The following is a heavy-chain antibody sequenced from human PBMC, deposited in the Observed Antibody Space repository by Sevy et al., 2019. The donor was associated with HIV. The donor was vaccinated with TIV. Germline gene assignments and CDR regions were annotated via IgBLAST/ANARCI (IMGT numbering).Heavy chain of an antibody. Sequence: SETLSLTCTVSGGSISVYYWSWIRQPPGKELEYIGYVYHTGSTNYNPSLKSRVTISVDTSNNQFSLKLTYVTAADTAVYYCARAPPVRSGDDSLNWFDPWGQGTLVTVSS. CDR1: GGSISVYY. J-gene: IGHJ5*02. CDR2: VYHTGST. CDR3: ARAPPVRSGDDSLNWFDP. V-gene: IGHV4-59*01. D-gene: IGHD5-12*01.